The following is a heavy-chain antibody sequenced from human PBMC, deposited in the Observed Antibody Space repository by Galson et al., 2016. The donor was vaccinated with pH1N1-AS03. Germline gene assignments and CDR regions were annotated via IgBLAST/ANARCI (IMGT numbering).Heavy chain of an antibody. Sequence: SVKVSCKASGGTFSSYAFTWVRQAPGQGLEWVGGLIPIFHTPNYAQKFQGRVTIIADKSTSTAYMALRSLTSEDTAVYYCASSPDSSDTSVYYGTAYWGQGTLVTVSS. J-gene: IGHJ4*02. CDR3: ASSPDSSDTSVYYGTAY. CDR2: LIPIFHTP. CDR1: GGTFSSYA. V-gene: IGHV1-69*06. D-gene: IGHD3-22*01.